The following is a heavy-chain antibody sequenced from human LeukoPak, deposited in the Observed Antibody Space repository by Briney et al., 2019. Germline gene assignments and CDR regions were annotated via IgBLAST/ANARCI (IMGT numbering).Heavy chain of an antibody. Sequence: PGGSLRLSCAASGFTFDDYAIHWVRQAAGKGLEWVSGISWNSGSIGYADSVKGRFTISRDNAKNSLYLQMNSLRAEDTALYYCAKEKIAVHGTFDYWGQGTLVTVSS. CDR2: ISWNSGSI. CDR1: GFTFDDYA. V-gene: IGHV3-9*01. CDR3: AKEKIAVHGTFDY. J-gene: IGHJ4*02. D-gene: IGHD6-19*01.